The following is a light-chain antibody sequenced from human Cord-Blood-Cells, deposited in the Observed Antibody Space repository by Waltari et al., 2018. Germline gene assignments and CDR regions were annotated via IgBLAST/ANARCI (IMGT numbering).Light chain of an antibody. Sequence: IVLTQSPATLSLSPGERATLSCRASQSVSSYLTWYQQKPGQAPRLLIYDASNRATGIPARFSGSGSGTDFTLTISSLEPEDVAVYYCQQRSNWPRSITFGQGTRLEIK. J-gene: IGKJ5*01. CDR1: QSVSSY. V-gene: IGKV3-11*01. CDR2: DAS. CDR3: QQRSNWPRSIT.